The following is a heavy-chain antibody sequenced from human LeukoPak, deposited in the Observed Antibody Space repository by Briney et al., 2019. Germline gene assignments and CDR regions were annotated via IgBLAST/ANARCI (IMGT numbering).Heavy chain of an antibody. CDR1: GGTFSSYA. CDR2: IIPIFGIA. CDR3: ARDKSPSTMIASMMFDP. J-gene: IGHJ5*02. Sequence: SVKVSCKASGGTFSSYAISWVRQATGQGLEWMGRIIPIFGIANYAQKFQGRVTITADKSTSTAYMELSSLRSEDTAVYYCARDKSPSTMIASMMFDPWGQGTLVTVSS. V-gene: IGHV1-69*10. D-gene: IGHD3-22*01.